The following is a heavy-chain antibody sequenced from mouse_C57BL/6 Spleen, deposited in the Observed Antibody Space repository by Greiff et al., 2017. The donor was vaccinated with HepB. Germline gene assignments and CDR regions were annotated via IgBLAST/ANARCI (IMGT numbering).Heavy chain of an antibody. CDR3: ARSTNYFYYAMDY. D-gene: IGHD2-1*01. CDR2: IDPSDSYT. V-gene: IGHV1-50*01. CDR1: GYTFTSYW. Sequence: QVQLQQPGAELVKPGASVKLSCKASGYTFTSYWMQWVKQRPGQGLEWIGEIDPSDSYTNYNQKFKGKATLTVDTSSSTAYMQLSSLTSEDSAVYYCARSTNYFYYAMDYWGQGTSVTVSS. J-gene: IGHJ4*01.